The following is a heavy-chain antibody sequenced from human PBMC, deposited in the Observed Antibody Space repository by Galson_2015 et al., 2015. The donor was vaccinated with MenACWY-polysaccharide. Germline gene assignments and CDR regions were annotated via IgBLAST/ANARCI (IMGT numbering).Heavy chain of an antibody. CDR1: GFTFSSYS. CDR2: ISSSSSYI. J-gene: IGHJ6*02. Sequence: SLRLSCAASGFTFSSYSMNWVRQAPGKGLEWVSSISSSSSYIYYADSVKGRFTISRDNAKNSLYLQMNSLRAEDTAVYYCARGRSSRLRFLEWSPGREYYYGMDVWGQGTMVTVSS. D-gene: IGHD3-3*01. V-gene: IGHV3-21*01. CDR3: ARGRSSRLRFLEWSPGREYYYGMDV.